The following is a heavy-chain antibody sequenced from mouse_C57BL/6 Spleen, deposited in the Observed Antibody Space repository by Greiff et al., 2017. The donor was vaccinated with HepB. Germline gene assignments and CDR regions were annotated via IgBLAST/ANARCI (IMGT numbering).Heavy chain of an antibody. V-gene: IGHV3-1*01. D-gene: IGHD1-1*01. Sequence: EVQRVESGPGMVKPSQSLSLTCTVTGYSITSGYDWHWIRHFPGNKLEWMGYISYSGSTNYNPSLKSRISITHDTSKNHFFLKLNSVTTEDTATYYCARGVLLRPWYFDVWGTGTTVTVSS. J-gene: IGHJ1*03. CDR1: GYSITSGYD. CDR3: ARGVLLRPWYFDV. CDR2: ISYSGST.